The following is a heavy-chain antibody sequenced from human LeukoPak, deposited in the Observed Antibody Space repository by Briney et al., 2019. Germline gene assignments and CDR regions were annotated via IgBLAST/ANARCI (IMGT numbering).Heavy chain of an antibody. CDR2: IYHSGST. V-gene: IGHV4-59*08. Sequence: SETLSLTCTVSGASMRTYYWSWIRQPPGKGLEWIGFIYHSGSTDYNPSLKSRGTISVDTSKSQFSLKLSSVTAADTAVYYCARTNYYGSGSYYPDLWGQGTLVTVSS. J-gene: IGHJ5*02. D-gene: IGHD3-10*01. CDR3: ARTNYYGSGSYYPDL. CDR1: GASMRTYY.